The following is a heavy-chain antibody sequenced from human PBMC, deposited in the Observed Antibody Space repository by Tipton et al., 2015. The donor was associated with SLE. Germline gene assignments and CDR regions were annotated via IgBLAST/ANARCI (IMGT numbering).Heavy chain of an antibody. CDR2: ISTYNGNT. V-gene: IGHV1-18*01. CDR1: GYTFTSYD. J-gene: IGHJ4*02. D-gene: IGHD5-18*01. Sequence: QLVQSGAEVKKPGASVKVSCKASGYTFTSYDINWVRQAPGQGLEWMGWISTYNGNTNYAQKLQGRVTMTSDTSTSTAYMELRSLRSDDTAIYYCARVRVDTAMGVFDFWGQGTLVTVSS. CDR3: ARVRVDTAMGVFDF.